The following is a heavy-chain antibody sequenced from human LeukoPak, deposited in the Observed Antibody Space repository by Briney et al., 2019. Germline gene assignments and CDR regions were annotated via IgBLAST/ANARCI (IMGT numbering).Heavy chain of an antibody. V-gene: IGHV4-61*02. D-gene: IGHD5-18*01. CDR1: GDSIGRGSYY. Sequence: SQTLSLTCAVSGDSIGRGSYYWGWIRQPAGKAPEWIGRIFNTGSTSYNPSLKSRVTISVDTSKNQFTLNLRSVTAADTAVYYCARDICGYNYGCFDSWGQGTLVTVSS. CDR2: IFNTGST. J-gene: IGHJ4*02. CDR3: ARDICGYNYGCFDS.